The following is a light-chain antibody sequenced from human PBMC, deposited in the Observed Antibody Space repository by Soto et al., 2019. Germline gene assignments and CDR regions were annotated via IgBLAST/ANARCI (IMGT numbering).Light chain of an antibody. V-gene: IGLV2-23*01. Sequence: QSVLTPPASVSGCPGQSITISCTGTSSDVGSYNLVSWYQQHPRKAPNPIIYEGSKRRSGVSHRFSGSTSGNTASLTISGLQAEDEADYYCCSYAGSSTLDVFGTGTKVTVL. J-gene: IGLJ1*01. CDR1: SSDVGSYNL. CDR2: EGS. CDR3: CSYAGSSTLDV.